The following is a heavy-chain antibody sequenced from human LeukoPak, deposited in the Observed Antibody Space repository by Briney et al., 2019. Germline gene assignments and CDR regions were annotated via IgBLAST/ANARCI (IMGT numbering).Heavy chain of an antibody. V-gene: IGHV1-69*04. CDR3: ARRLTHVRGVGDYYYYYAMDV. CDR1: GGTFSSYA. CDR2: IIPILGIA. Sequence: SVKVSCKASGGTFSSYAISWVRQAPGQGLEWMGRIIPILGIANYAQKFQGRVTITADKSTSTAYMELSSLRSEDTAVYFCARRLTHVRGVGDYYYYYAMDVWGQGTTVTVSS. D-gene: IGHD3-10*01. J-gene: IGHJ6*02.